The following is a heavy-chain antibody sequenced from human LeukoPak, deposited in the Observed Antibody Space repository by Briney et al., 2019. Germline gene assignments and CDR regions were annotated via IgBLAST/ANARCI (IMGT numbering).Heavy chain of an antibody. J-gene: IGHJ4*02. CDR2: IYFTGRS. Sequence: PSETLSLTCTVSGGSIRSYYWSWIRQAPGKGLECIGYIYFTGRSNYNPSLKSRVSISVDTSKNQFSLKVSSVTAADTAVYYCAKGMVGIVVVVAATTLDYWGQGTLVTVSS. CDR3: AKGMVGIVVVVAATTLDY. D-gene: IGHD2-15*01. V-gene: IGHV4-59*01. CDR1: GGSIRSYY.